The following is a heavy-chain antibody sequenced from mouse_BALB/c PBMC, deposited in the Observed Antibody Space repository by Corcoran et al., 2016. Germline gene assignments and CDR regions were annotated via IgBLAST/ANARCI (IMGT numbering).Heavy chain of an antibody. V-gene: IGHV5-9-4*01. CDR2: IYSGGST. CDR3: ARDLSIWWPHRRMDV. J-gene: IGHJ1*01. D-gene: IGHD1-1*02. CDR1: GFTVSSNY. Sequence: EVQLVESGGGLVQPGGSLRLSCAASGFTVSSNYMRWVRQAPGKGLEWVSVIYSGGSTYYADAVKGRFTISRDNSKNTLYLQMNSLRAEETAEYYCARDLSIWWPHRRMDVWGQGTTVTVSS.